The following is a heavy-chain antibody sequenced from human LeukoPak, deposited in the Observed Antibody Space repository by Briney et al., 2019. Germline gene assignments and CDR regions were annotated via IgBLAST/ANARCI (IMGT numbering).Heavy chain of an antibody. D-gene: IGHD5-24*01. CDR3: ARIRRDGYKNAYYFDY. CDR2: IYCSGST. V-gene: IGHV4-39*01. Sequence: SETLSLTCTVSGGSISSSSYYWGWIRQPPGKGLEWIGSIYCSGSTYYNPSLKSRVTISVDTSKNQFSLKLSSVTAADTAVYYCARIRRDGYKNAYYFDYWGQGTLVTVSS. J-gene: IGHJ4*02. CDR1: GGSISSSSYY.